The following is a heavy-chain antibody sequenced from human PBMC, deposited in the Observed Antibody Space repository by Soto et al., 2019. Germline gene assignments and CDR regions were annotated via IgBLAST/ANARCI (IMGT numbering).Heavy chain of an antibody. CDR3: ARHGAHIYYDILTGSGWFDP. CDR1: GGSISSSSYY. CDR2: IYYSGST. D-gene: IGHD3-9*01. V-gene: IGHV4-39*01. Sequence: SETLSLTCTVSGGSISSSSYYWGWIRQPPGKGLEWIGSIYYSGSTYYNPSLKSRVTISVDTSKNQFSLKLSSVTAADTAVYYCARHGAHIYYDILTGSGWFDPWGQGTLVTVSS. J-gene: IGHJ5*02.